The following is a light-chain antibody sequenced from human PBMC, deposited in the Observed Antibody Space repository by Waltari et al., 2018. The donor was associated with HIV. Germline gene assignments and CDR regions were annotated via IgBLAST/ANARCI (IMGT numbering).Light chain of an antibody. J-gene: IGKJ1*01. Sequence: EILMTQSPATLSVPPGERVTLSCRASQSVSSDLAWYRQKPGQASRLLIYNASTRATGLPSRFSGSGSGTEFTLTISSLQSEDFAFYYCQQYNNWPPWTFGQGTKVEIK. CDR1: QSVSSD. CDR3: QQYNNWPPWT. V-gene: IGKV3-15*01. CDR2: NAS.